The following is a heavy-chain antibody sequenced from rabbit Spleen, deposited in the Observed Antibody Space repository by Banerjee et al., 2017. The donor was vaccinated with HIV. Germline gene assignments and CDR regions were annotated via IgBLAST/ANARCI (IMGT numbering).Heavy chain of an antibody. CDR1: GFSFIYSYW. V-gene: IGHV1S45*01. J-gene: IGHJ5*02. D-gene: IGHD1-1*01. Sequence: QEQLEEFGGDLVKPEGCLTLPCTASGFSFIYSYWICWVRLAPGKGLEWIACIYVGSGGGTKYPSWAKGRFTISKTSSTTVTLQMASLTVADTATYFCARDTSSSFSSYGMDLWGQGSLVTVS. CDR2: IYVGSGGGT. CDR3: ARDTSSSFSSYGMDL.